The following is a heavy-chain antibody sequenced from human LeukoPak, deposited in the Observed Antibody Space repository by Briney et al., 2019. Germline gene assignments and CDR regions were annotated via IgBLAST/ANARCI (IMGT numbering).Heavy chain of an antibody. CDR3: ARYPREMATTIYFDY. J-gene: IGHJ4*02. Sequence: PGGSLRLSCAVSGFTFSSYWMSWVRQAPGKGLEWVANIKQDGSEKYYVDSVKGRFTISRDNAKNSLYLQMSSLRAEDTAVYYCARYPREMATTIYFDYWGQGTLVTVSS. D-gene: IGHD5-24*01. CDR2: IKQDGSEK. V-gene: IGHV3-7*03. CDR1: GFTFSSYW.